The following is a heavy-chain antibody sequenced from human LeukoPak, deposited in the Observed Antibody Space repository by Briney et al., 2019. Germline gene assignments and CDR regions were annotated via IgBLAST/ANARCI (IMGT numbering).Heavy chain of an antibody. Sequence: PSETLPLTCTVSGGSISSYYWSWIRQPPGKGLEWTGYIYYSGSTNYNPSLKSRVTISVDTSKNQFSLKLSSVTAADTAVYYCARVKLGIADYWGQGTLVTVSS. CDR2: IYYSGST. J-gene: IGHJ4*02. D-gene: IGHD7-27*01. CDR3: ARVKLGIADY. V-gene: IGHV4-59*08. CDR1: GGSISSYY.